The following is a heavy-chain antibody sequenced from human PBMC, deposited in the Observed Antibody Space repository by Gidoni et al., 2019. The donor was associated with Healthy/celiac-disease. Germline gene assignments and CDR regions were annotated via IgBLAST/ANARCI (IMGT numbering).Heavy chain of an antibody. J-gene: IGHJ4*02. D-gene: IGHD3-10*01. CDR2: ISWNSGSI. V-gene: IGHV3-9*01. Sequence: EVQLVESGGGLVQPGRSLRLSCAASGFTFDDYAMHWVRQAPGKGLEWVSGISWNSGSIGYADSVKGRFTISRDNAKNSLYLQMNSLRAEDTALYYCAKDIMAYGSGSYFDYWGQGTLVTVSS. CDR1: GFTFDDYA. CDR3: AKDIMAYGSGSYFDY.